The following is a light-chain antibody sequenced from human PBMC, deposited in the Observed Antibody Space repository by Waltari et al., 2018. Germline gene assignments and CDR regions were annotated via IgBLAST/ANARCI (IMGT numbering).Light chain of an antibody. J-gene: IGKJ4*01. CDR1: QSVGGF. Sequence: VLTQSPATLSLSPGDRATLSCRASQSVGGFLAWYQQKPGQAPRLLIYDASSRATGVPGRFSGSGSGTDFTLTISSLQPEDLAVYYCQQRSDWPPLTFGGGTKVEMK. CDR2: DAS. CDR3: QQRSDWPPLT. V-gene: IGKV3-11*01.